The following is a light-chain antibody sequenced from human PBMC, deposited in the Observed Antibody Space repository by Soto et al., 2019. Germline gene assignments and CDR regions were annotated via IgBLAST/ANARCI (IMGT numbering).Light chain of an antibody. CDR1: SSNIGRNY. CDR2: RNN. J-gene: IGLJ1*01. V-gene: IGLV1-47*01. CDR3: AAWDDSLSGQV. Sequence: QSVLTQPPSASGTPGQRVTISCSGSSSNIGRNYVYWYQQLPGTAPKLPIYRNNQRPSGVPDRFSGSKSDTSASLAISGLRSEDEADYYCAAWDDSLSGQVFGTGTKVTVL.